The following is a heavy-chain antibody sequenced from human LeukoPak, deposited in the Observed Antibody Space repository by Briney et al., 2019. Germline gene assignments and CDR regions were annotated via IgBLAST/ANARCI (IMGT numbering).Heavy chain of an antibody. CDR1: GFTFSSYG. Sequence: GGTLRLSCAASGFTFSSYGMSWVRQAPGKVLEWVSAISGSGGSTYYADSVKGRFTISRDNSKNTLYLQMNSLRAEDTAVYYCATRGMGYYDSSGYYRDFDYWGQGTLVTVSS. CDR2: ISGSGGST. D-gene: IGHD3-22*01. CDR3: ATRGMGYYDSSGYYRDFDY. J-gene: IGHJ4*02. V-gene: IGHV3-23*01.